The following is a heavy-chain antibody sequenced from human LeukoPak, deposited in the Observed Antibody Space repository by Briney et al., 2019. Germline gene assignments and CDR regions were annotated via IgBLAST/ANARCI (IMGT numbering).Heavy chain of an antibody. J-gene: IGHJ4*02. D-gene: IGHD5-18*01. CDR2: INPNSGGT. V-gene: IGHV1-2*02. Sequence: ASVKVSCKASGYSLTGYYMHWVRQAPGQGLEWMGWINPNSGGTNYAQKFQGRVTMTRDTSISTAYMELSRLRSDDTAVYYCARVRDPRIQLWFPFDYWGQGTLVTVSS. CDR3: ARVRDPRIQLWFPFDY. CDR1: GYSLTGYY.